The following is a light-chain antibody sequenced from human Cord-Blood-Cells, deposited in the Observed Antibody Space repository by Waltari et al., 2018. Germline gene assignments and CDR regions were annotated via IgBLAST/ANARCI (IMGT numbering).Light chain of an antibody. J-gene: IGKJ3*01. CDR1: QSVLYSSNNKNY. V-gene: IGKV4-1*01. CDR2: WAS. CDR3: QQYYSTPIFT. Sequence: DIVMTQSPDSLAVSLGERATINCKSSQSVLYSSNNKNYLAWYQQKPGQPPKLLIYWASTRESGVPDRFVGGGSGTDFTLTISSLQAEDVAVYYGQQYYSTPIFTFGPGTKVDIK.